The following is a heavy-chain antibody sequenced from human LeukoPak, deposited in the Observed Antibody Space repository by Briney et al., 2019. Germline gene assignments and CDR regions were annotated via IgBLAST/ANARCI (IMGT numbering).Heavy chain of an antibody. Sequence: PSETLSLTCAVYGGSFNGYYWSWIRQPPGKGLEWIGEINHSGSTNYNPSLKSRVTISVDTSKNQFSLKLSSVTAADTAVYYCARLRLAGGSGSYYGRGWYFDLWGRGTLVTVSS. CDR2: INHSGST. CDR1: GGSFNGYY. D-gene: IGHD3-10*01. J-gene: IGHJ2*01. CDR3: ARLRLAGGSGSYYGRGWYFDL. V-gene: IGHV4-34*01.